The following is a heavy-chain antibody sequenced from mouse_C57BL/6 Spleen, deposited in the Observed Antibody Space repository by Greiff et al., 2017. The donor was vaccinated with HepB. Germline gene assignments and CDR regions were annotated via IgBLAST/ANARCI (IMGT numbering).Heavy chain of an antibody. J-gene: IGHJ1*03. Sequence: QVQLQQSGAELVRPGASVKLSCKASGYTFTDYYINGVKQRPGQGLEWIARIYPGSGNTYYNQKFKGKATLTTEKSSSTTYMQLSSLTSEDSAVYVCAREGRYFDVWGTGTTVTVSS. CDR1: GYTFTDYY. CDR3: AREGRYFDV. CDR2: IYPGSGNT. V-gene: IGHV1-76*01. D-gene: IGHD3-3*01.